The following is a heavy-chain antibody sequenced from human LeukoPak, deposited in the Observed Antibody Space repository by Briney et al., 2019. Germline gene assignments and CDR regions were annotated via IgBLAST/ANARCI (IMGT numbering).Heavy chain of an antibody. D-gene: IGHD6-13*01. V-gene: IGHV3-9*03. Sequence: PGGSLRLSCAASGFTFDDYAMHWVRHAPGRGLEWVSSISWNSGSIGYADSVKGRFTISRDNAKDSLYLQMNSLRVEDMAFYYCAKDIAATGNLYFDYWGQGALVTVPS. CDR1: GFTFDDYA. CDR2: ISWNSGSI. J-gene: IGHJ4*02. CDR3: AKDIAATGNLYFDY.